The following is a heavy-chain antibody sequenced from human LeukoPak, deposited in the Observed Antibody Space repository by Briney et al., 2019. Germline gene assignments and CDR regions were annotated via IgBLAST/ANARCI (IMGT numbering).Heavy chain of an antibody. D-gene: IGHD4-17*01. CDR1: GYIFSSYG. J-gene: IGHJ1*01. Sequence: GASVKVSCKTSGYIFSSYGINWVRQAPGQGLEWVGWISAYNGDTKYAQKLQGRVTMTTDTSTRTVYMELRTLRSDDTAVYYCARDRGTTLQYFQHWGQGTLVTVSS. V-gene: IGHV1-18*01. CDR3: ARDRGTTLQYFQH. CDR2: ISAYNGDT.